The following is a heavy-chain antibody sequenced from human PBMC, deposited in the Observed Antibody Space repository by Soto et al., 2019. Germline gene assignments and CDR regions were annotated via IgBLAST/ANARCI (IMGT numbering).Heavy chain of an antibody. V-gene: IGHV3-30-3*01. D-gene: IGHD6-13*01. CDR3: ARDGPGIAAAGQTYYYYYGMDV. CDR2: ISYDGSNK. CDR1: GFTFSSYA. Sequence: SGGSLRLSCAASGFTFSSYAMHWVRQAPGKGLEWVAVISYDGSNKYYADSVKGRFTISRDNSKNTLYLQMNSLRAEDTAVYYCARDGPGIAAAGQTYYYYYGMDVWGQGTTVTVSS. J-gene: IGHJ6*02.